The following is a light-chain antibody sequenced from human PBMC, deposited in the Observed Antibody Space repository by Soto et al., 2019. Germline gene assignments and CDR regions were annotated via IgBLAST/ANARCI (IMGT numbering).Light chain of an antibody. Sequence: DIQMTQSPSSLSASVGDRVTITCRASQSISSYLNWYQQKPGKAPKLLIYGTSTFQSEVPSRFSGSGSGTDFTLTISSLQPEDFGTYYCQQRYSTPYTFGQGTKLEIK. CDR3: QQRYSTPYT. CDR1: QSISSY. J-gene: IGKJ2*01. CDR2: GTS. V-gene: IGKV1-39*01.